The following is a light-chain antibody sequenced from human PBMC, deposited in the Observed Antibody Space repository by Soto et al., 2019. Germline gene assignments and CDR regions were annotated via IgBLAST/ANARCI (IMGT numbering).Light chain of an antibody. Sequence: EIVMTQSPATLSVSPGERATLSCRASQSVSSNLAWYQHKPGQAPRLLTYGASTRATGIPARFSGSGSGTEFTLTISSLQPEDFAVYYCQQYYNWPRTFGQGTKV. J-gene: IGKJ1*01. V-gene: IGKV3-15*01. CDR1: QSVSSN. CDR3: QQYYNWPRT. CDR2: GAS.